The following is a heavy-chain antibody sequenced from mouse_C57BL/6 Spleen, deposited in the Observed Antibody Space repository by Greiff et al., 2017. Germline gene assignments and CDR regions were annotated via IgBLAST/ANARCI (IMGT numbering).Heavy chain of an antibody. CDR2: IYPRSGNT. CDR3: ARDYGSSSQYFDV. J-gene: IGHJ1*03. Sequence: QVQLQQSGAELARPGASVKLSCKASGYTFTSYGISWVKQRTGQGLEWIGEIYPRSGNTYYNEKFKGKATLTAAKSSSTAYMELRSLTSEDSAVYFCARDYGSSSQYFDVWGTGTTVTVSS. D-gene: IGHD1-1*01. CDR1: GYTFTSYG. V-gene: IGHV1-81*01.